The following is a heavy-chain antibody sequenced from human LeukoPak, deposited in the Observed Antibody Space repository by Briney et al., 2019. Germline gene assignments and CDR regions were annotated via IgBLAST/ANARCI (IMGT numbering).Heavy chain of an antibody. CDR2: IYYSGST. D-gene: IGHD5-12*01. Sequence: SETLSLTCTVSGGSISSSSYYWGWIRQPPGKGLEWIGSIYYSGSTYYNPSLKSRVTISVDTSKNQFSLKLSSVTAADTAVYYCARSGYDLWSPMSYWGQGTLVTVSS. CDR3: ARSGYDLWSPMSY. V-gene: IGHV4-39*01. J-gene: IGHJ4*02. CDR1: GGSISSSSYY.